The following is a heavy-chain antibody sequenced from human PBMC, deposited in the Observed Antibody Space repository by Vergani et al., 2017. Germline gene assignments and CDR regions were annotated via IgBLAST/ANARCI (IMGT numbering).Heavy chain of an antibody. CDR1: GGSISSGGYS. V-gene: IGHV4-30-2*01. Sequence: QLQLQESGSGLVKPSQTLSLTCAVSGGSISSGGYSWSWIRQPPGKGLEWIGYIYHSGSTYYNPSLKSRVTISVDRSKNQFSLKLSSVTAADTAVYYCARVLFFGVVTPDYYMDVWGKGTTVTVSS. CDR3: ARVLFFGVVTPDYYMDV. CDR2: IYHSGST. J-gene: IGHJ6*03. D-gene: IGHD3-3*01.